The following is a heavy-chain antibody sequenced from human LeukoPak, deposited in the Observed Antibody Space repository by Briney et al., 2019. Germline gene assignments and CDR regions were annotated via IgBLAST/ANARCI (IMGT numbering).Heavy chain of an antibody. J-gene: IGHJ4*02. V-gene: IGHV3-23*01. Sequence: GGSLSLSCAASGFTFSNYAMNWVRQAPGKGLEWVSLISGSTGSTYYADSVKGRFTISRDNSENTLHLQMNSLRAEDTAVYYCARIPKTTYFDYWGQGTLVTVSS. CDR3: ARIPKTTYFDY. CDR1: GFTFSNYA. D-gene: IGHD4-17*01. CDR2: ISGSTGST.